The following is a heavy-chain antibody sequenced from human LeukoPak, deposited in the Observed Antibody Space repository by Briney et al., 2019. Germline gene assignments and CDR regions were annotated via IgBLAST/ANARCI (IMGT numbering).Heavy chain of an antibody. CDR2: IKREGSEE. CDR1: GFTFSNDW. V-gene: IGHV3-7*03. Sequence: GGSLRLSCAASGFTFSNDWMTWVRQAPGKGLERVANIKREGSEEFYEYSVKCRFTVYRDNAKNSLYLQMNSQRAEDTALYYCARGAGNSAYDILDYWGQGTLVTVSS. J-gene: IGHJ4*02. CDR3: ARGAGNSAYDILDY. D-gene: IGHD5-12*01.